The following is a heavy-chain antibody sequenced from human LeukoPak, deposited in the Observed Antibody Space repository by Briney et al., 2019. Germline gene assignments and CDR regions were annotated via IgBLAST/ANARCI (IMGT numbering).Heavy chain of an antibody. CDR3: ARRTMIVVVNDAFDI. D-gene: IGHD3-22*01. CDR2: INPNSGGT. J-gene: IGHJ3*02. Sequence: GASVKVSCKASGYTFTGYYMHWVRQAPGQGLEWMGWINPNSGGTNCAQKFQGRVTMTRDTSISTAYMELSRLRSDDTAVYYCARRTMIVVVNDAFDIWGQGTMVTVSS. CDR1: GYTFTGYY. V-gene: IGHV1-2*02.